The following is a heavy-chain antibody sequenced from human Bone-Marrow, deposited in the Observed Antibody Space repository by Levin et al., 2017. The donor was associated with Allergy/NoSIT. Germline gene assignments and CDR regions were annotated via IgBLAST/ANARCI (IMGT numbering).Heavy chain of an antibody. V-gene: IGHV3-30-3*01. Sequence: PGGSLRLSCAASGFTFSSYAMHWVRQAPGKGLEWVAVISYDGSNKYYADSVKGRFTISRDNSKNTLYLQMNSLRAEDTAVYYCARSWGRYCSGGSCRKMGEDWFDPWGQGTLVTVSS. CDR1: GFTFSSYA. CDR3: ARSWGRYCSGGSCRKMGEDWFDP. D-gene: IGHD2-15*01. CDR2: ISYDGSNK. J-gene: IGHJ5*02.